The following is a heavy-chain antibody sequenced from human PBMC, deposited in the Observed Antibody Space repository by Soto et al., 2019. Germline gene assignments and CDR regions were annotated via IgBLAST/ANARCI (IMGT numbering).Heavy chain of an antibody. D-gene: IGHD7-27*01. J-gene: IGHJ4*02. V-gene: IGHV2-5*02. Sequence: QITLKESGPTLVKPTQTLTLTCTFSGFSLSTSGVGVGWIRQPPGKALEWLALIYWDDDKRYSPSLKSRLTINKDTSKNPIVLTMTTMDPVDTATYYCAHSLIPNWGARGAFAYWGQGTLVTVSS. CDR3: AHSLIPNWGARGAFAY. CDR1: GFSLSTSGVG. CDR2: IYWDDDK.